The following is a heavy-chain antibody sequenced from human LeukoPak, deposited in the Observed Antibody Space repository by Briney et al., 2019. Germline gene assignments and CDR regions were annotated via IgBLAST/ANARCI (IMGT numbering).Heavy chain of an antibody. D-gene: IGHD6-19*01. CDR2: IDEDGSAK. V-gene: IGHV3-7*01. CDR3: ARDPALAVPGPELDY. CDR1: GFVFSTYW. J-gene: IGHJ4*02. Sequence: GRSLRLSCAASGFVFSTYWMTWVRQAPGKGLEWVANIDEDGSAKYYVDSVKGRFTISRDNAKNSLYLQMNSLGAEDTATYYCARDPALAVPGPELDYWGQGTLVTVSS.